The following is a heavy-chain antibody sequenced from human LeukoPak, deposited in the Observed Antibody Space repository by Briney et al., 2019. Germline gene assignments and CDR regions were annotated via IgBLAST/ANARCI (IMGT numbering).Heavy chain of an antibody. CDR1: GFASCNFP. V-gene: IGHV3-23*01. D-gene: IGHD2-8*01. CDR3: GGVRVH. Sequence: RGSPCPSRAVSGFASCNFPTGSICQAPGKGLEWVSGISGTGDNTKYAGSVKGRFTISRDNSKNTLYLQLNSLKVEDTAVCFCGGVRVHWGQGTLVTVSS. J-gene: IGHJ4*02. CDR2: ISGTGDNT.